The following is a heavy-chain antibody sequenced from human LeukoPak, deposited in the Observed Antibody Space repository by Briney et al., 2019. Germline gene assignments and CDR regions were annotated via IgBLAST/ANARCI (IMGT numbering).Heavy chain of an antibody. CDR2: IYHSGST. CDR3: ARDFRGRLGELSSWYFDL. J-gene: IGHJ2*01. Sequence: PSETLSLTCTVSGGSISSGGYYWSWIRQPPGKGLEWIGYIYHSGSTYYNPSLKSRVTISVDRSKNQFSLKLSSVTAADTAVYYCARDFRGRLGELSSWYFDLWGRGTLVTVSS. V-gene: IGHV4-30-2*01. D-gene: IGHD3-16*02. CDR1: GGSISSGGYY.